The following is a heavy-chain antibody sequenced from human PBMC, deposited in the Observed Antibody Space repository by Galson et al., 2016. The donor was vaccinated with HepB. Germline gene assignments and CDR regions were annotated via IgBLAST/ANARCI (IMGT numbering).Heavy chain of an antibody. CDR3: ARANMAAAGVDFDF. CDR2: ISSAGGYL. D-gene: IGHD6-13*01. J-gene: IGHJ4*02. CDR1: GFTFSIYT. V-gene: IGHV3-21*01. Sequence: SLRLSCAASGFTFSIYTMNWVRQALGKGLEWVSSISSAGGYLYYADSVEGRFTISRDNAKKSLYLQMNSLRVEDTAVYYCARANMAAAGVDFDFWGQGTLVTVSS.